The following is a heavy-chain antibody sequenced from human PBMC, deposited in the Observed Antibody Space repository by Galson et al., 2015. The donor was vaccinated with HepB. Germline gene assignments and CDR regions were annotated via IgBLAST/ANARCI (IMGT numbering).Heavy chain of an antibody. D-gene: IGHD5-24*01. J-gene: IGHJ4*02. CDR2: IYSGGST. CDR1: GFTVSSNY. Sequence: SLRLSCAASGFTVSSNYMSWVRQAPGKGLEWVSVIYSGGSTYYADSVKGRFTISRDNSKNTLYLQMNSLRAEDTAVYYCARGRDGYNLGLFDYWGQGTLVTVSS. CDR3: ARGRDGYNLGLFDY. V-gene: IGHV3-53*01.